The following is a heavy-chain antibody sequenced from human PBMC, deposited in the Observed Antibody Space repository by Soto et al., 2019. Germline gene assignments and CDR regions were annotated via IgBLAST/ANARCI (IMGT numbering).Heavy chain of an antibody. Sequence: SETLSLTGAVSGDSISRGYHWAWIRQPPGKGLEWVASIYPSGTTYYNPSLTSRVTISVDIFKNQFSLKLTSVTAADSAVYYCARTHNVGYYPYSGQGTLVTFSS. D-gene: IGHD3-3*01. CDR1: GDSISRGYH. J-gene: IGHJ4*02. CDR2: IYPSGTT. CDR3: ARTHNVGYYPY. V-gene: IGHV4-38-2*01.